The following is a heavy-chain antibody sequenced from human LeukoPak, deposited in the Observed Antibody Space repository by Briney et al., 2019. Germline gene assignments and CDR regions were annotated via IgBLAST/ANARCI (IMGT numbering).Heavy chain of an antibody. D-gene: IGHD6-13*01. Sequence: GGSLRVSCAASGFTFSSSGKSWVRQAPGKGLEWVSVISGTGGSTFYADSVKGRFTISRDNSKNTMYLQMNSLRAEDTAIYYCAKALAAVGTTNDYWGQGTLVTVSS. CDR1: GFTFSSSG. V-gene: IGHV3-23*01. CDR2: ISGTGGST. J-gene: IGHJ4*02. CDR3: AKALAAVGTTNDY.